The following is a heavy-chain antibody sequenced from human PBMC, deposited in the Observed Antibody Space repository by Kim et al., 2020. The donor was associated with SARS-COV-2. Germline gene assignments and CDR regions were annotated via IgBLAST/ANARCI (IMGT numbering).Heavy chain of an antibody. Sequence: GGSLRLSCAASGFTFDDYAMHWVRQSPGKGLEWVSGIKWDGGASASADSVKSRFTISRDNTKNTLYLQMHSLRVEDTAFYYCVKDVDSMIGGDDWFESWGPGTLVTVS. V-gene: IGHV3-9*01. CDR3: VKDVDSMIGGDDWFES. D-gene: IGHD2-21*01. CDR1: GFTFDDYA. CDR2: IKWDGGAS. J-gene: IGHJ5*01.